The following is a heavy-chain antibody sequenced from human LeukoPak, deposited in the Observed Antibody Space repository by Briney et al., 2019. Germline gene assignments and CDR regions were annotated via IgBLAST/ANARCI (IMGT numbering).Heavy chain of an antibody. CDR3: ARQSRVGATTDWFDP. CDR1: GYSFTSYW. V-gene: IGHV5-51*01. CDR2: IYPGDSDT. Sequence: GESLKISCKGSGYSFTSYWIGWVRQMPGEGLEWMGIIYPGDSDTRYSPSFQGQVTISADKSISTAYLQWSSLKATDTAMYYCARQSRVGATTDWFDPWGQGTLVTVSS. D-gene: IGHD1-26*01. J-gene: IGHJ5*02.